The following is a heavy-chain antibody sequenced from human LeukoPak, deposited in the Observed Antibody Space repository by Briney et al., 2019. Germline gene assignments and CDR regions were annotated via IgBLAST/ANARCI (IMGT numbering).Heavy chain of an antibody. V-gene: IGHV1-2*02. CDR2: INLKSDGT. CDR3: ARPGTGMADLDS. D-gene: IGHD6-19*01. CDR1: GYTFTDYY. J-gene: IGHJ4*02. Sequence: ASVKVSCKASGYTFTDYYMHWVRQAPGQGLEWMGWINLKSDGTNYAQKFQGRVTMTRGTSINTAYMELSRLRSDDTAVYYCARPGTGMADLDSWGQGTLVTVSS.